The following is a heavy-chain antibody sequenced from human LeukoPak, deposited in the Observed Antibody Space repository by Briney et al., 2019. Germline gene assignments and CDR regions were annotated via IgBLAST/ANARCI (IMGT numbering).Heavy chain of an antibody. J-gene: IGHJ4*02. CDR2: IIPIFGTA. CDR1: GGTFSSYA. V-gene: IGHV1-69*01. D-gene: IGHD3-10*01. CDR3: ARTITMVRGVIIKPFDY. Sequence: SVKVSCKASGGTFSSYAISWVRQAPGQGLEWMGGIIPIFGTANYAQKFQGRVTITADESTSTAYMELSSLRSEDTAVYYCARTITMVRGVIIKPFDYWGQGTLVTVSS.